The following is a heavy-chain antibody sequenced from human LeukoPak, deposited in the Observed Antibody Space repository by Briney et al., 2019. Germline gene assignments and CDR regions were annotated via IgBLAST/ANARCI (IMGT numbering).Heavy chain of an antibody. CDR2: IYYSGST. CDR1: GGSISSYY. CDR3: ARVDALKDWFDP. D-gene: IGHD2-15*01. J-gene: IGHJ5*02. V-gene: IGHV4-59*01. Sequence: SETLSLTCTVSGGSISSYYWSWIRQPPGKGLEWIGYIYYSGSTNYNPSLKSRVTISVDTSKNQFSLKLSSVTAADTAVYYGARVDALKDWFDPWGQGTLVTVSS.